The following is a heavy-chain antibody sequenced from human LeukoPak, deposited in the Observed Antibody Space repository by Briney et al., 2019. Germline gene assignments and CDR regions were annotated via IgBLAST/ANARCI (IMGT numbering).Heavy chain of an antibody. CDR3: AKDTSSSSQGIFDY. CDR2: ISGSGGST. CDR1: GSTFSSYA. D-gene: IGHD6-6*01. V-gene: IGHV3-23*01. Sequence: GGSLRLSCAASGSTFSSYAMSWVRQAPGKGPEWVSAISGSGGSTYYADSVKGRFTISRDNSKNTLYLQMNSLRAEDTAVYYCAKDTSSSSQGIFDYWGQGTLVTVSS. J-gene: IGHJ4*02.